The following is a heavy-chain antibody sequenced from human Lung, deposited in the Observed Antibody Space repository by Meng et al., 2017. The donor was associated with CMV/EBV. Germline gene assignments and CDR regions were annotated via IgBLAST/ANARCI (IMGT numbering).Heavy chain of an antibody. V-gene: IGHV3-21*01. CDR1: GFTFSSYS. D-gene: IGHD3-22*01. J-gene: IGHJ3*02. CDR2: ISSSSSYI. CDR3: ASPYYYDSRGAFDI. Sequence: GGSLRLXCAASGFTFSSYSMNWVRQAPGKGLEWVSSISSSSSYIYYADSVKGRFTISRDNAKNSLYLQMNSLRAEDTAVYYCASPYYYDSRGAFDIWGQGXMVTFSS.